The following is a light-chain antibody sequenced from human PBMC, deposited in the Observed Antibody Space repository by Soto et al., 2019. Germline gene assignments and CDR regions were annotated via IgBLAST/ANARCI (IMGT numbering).Light chain of an antibody. J-gene: IGKJ4*01. Sequence: DIQMTQSPSSLSASVGDRVTITCQASQDISNFLNWYQQKPGKAPKLVIYDASTLQTGVPSRFRGSGSGTDFTFTIASLQPEDFGTYFCQQYENLPLTFGGGTTVEIK. V-gene: IGKV1-33*01. CDR1: QDISNF. CDR2: DAS. CDR3: QQYENLPLT.